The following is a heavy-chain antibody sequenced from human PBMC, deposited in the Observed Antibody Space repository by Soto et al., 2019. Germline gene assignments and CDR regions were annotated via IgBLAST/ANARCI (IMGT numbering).Heavy chain of an antibody. CDR1: GFTFSDYY. CDR3: ARDLTYCSGGSCYHYDAFDI. D-gene: IGHD2-15*01. V-gene: IGHV3-11*01. J-gene: IGHJ3*02. Sequence: PGGSLRLSCAASGFTFSDYYMSWIRQAPGKGLEWVSYISSSGSTIYYADSVKGRFTISRDNAKNSLYLQMNSLRAEDTAVYYCARDLTYCSGGSCYHYDAFDIWGQGTMVTVSS. CDR2: ISSSGSTI.